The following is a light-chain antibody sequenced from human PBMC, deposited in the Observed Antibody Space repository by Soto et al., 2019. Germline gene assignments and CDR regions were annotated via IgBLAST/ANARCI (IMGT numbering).Light chain of an antibody. CDR2: KAS. Sequence: DIQMTQSPSTLSASVGDRVTITCRASQSISAWLAWYQQKPGKAPKLLIYKASSLESGVPSRFSGSGSGTEFSLTISSLQPDEFATDYCQQYNSASRTFGQGTKVEIK. CDR1: QSISAW. J-gene: IGKJ1*01. V-gene: IGKV1-5*03. CDR3: QQYNSASRT.